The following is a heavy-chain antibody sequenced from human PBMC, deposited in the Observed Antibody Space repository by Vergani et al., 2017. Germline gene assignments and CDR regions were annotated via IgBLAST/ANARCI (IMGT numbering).Heavy chain of an antibody. D-gene: IGHD2-8*01. CDR1: GCTLSSHA. V-gene: IGHV3-33*01. Sequence: QVQLEESGGGVVQPGRSLRLSCAGSGCTLSSHAMHWVRQAPGKGLEWVAFIWYDGSKEYYADSVKGRFTISRDNSKNTLYLQMNNLRAADTAVYYCARSGYCAHGVCYMTYYYYMDVWGKGTAVTVSS. CDR2: IWYDGSKE. J-gene: IGHJ6*03. CDR3: ARSGYCAHGVCYMTYYYYMDV.